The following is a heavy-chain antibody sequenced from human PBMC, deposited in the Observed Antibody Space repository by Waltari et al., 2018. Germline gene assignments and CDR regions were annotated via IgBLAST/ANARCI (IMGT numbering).Heavy chain of an antibody. CDR3: AKAGGIAAAEFQFDF. V-gene: IGHV3-23*01. CDR2: ISGPALTT. J-gene: IGHJ4*02. Sequence: EVQLLESGGGLVQPGGSLRLSCAASGFTFISYAMTWVRQAPGTGLEWVSSISGPALTTFYADSVKGRFSVSRDNSKNALYLQINGLRADDTAVYYCAKAGGIAAAEFQFDFWGRGTLVTVSS. D-gene: IGHD6-13*01. CDR1: GFTFISYA.